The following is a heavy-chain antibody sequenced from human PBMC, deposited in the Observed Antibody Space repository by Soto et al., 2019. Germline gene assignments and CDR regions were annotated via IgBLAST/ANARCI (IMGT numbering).Heavy chain of an antibody. J-gene: IGHJ4*02. CDR1: GFAFSNYA. CDR3: ARGGSGWYPFDY. V-gene: IGHV3-23*01. Sequence: GGSLRLSCAASGFAFSNYAMSWVRQSPGKGLEWISSLTGGGDNPHYAESVKGRFTISRDNSKSTLFLQISSLSDGDTAVYYCARGGSGWYPFDYWGQGTLVTVSS. CDR2: LTGGGDNP. D-gene: IGHD6-19*01.